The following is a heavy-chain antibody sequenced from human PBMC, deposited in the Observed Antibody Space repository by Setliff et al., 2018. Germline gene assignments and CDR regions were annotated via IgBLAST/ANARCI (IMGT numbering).Heavy chain of an antibody. CDR2: IFTSGST. Sequence: SETLSLTCTVSGGSISSGSYYWSWIRQPAGKGLEWIGRIFTSGSTNYNPSLESRVTISVDTSKNQFSLRLNSATAADTAVYYCARLRGAFDYWGQGTLVTVSS. J-gene: IGHJ4*02. D-gene: IGHD3-16*01. V-gene: IGHV4-61*02. CDR1: GGSISSGSYY. CDR3: ARLRGAFDY.